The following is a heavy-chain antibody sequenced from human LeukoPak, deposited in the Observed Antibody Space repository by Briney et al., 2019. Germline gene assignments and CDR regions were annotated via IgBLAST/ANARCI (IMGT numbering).Heavy chain of an antibody. CDR3: ARVRGQQLVHDY. CDR2: IYYSGST. V-gene: IGHV4-59*01. CDR1: GGSFSGYY. J-gene: IGHJ4*02. D-gene: IGHD6-13*01. Sequence: SETLSLTCAVYGGSFSGYYWSWIRQPPGRGLEWIGYIYYSGSTNYNPSLKSRVTISVDTSKNQFSLKLSSVTAADTAVYYCARVRGQQLVHDYWGQGTLVTVSS.